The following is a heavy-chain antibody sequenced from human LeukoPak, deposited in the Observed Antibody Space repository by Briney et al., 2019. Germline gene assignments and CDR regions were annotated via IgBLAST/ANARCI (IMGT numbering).Heavy chain of an antibody. CDR1: GGSFSGYY. J-gene: IGHJ5*02. CDR3: ARGRGGLT. CDR2: INHSGST. V-gene: IGHV4-34*01. D-gene: IGHD3-16*01. Sequence: SETLSLTCAVYGGSFSGYYWSWIRQPPGKGLEWIGEINHSGSTNYNPSLKSRVTISVDTSKNQFSLKLCSVTAADTAVYYCARGRGGLTWGQGTLVTVSS.